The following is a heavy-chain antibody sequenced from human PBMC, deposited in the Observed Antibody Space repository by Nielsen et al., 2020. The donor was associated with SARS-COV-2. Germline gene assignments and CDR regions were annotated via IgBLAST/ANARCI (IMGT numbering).Heavy chain of an antibody. J-gene: IGHJ4*02. D-gene: IGHD5-18*01. Sequence: GESLKISCAASGFTVSSNYMSWVRQAPGKGLEWVSVIYSGGSTYYADSVKGRFTISRHNSKNTLYLQMNSLRAEDTAVYYCARVADTAMVNDYWGQGTLVTVSS. CDR2: IYSGGST. CDR3: ARVADTAMVNDY. V-gene: IGHV3-53*01. CDR1: GFTVSSNY.